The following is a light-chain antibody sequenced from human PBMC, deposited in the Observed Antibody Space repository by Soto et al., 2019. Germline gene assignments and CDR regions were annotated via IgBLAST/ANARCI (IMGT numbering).Light chain of an antibody. CDR3: QQYGSSRT. J-gene: IGKJ1*01. V-gene: IGKV3-20*01. CDR2: GTS. Sequence: ELGLTQSPGTLSLSPGERATLSYSASQRINTSYLAWYQQKPGQAPRLLISGTSIRATGIPDRFSGSGSGTDFTLTISRLESEDFAVYYCQQYGSSRTFGQGTKVDIK. CDR1: QRINTSY.